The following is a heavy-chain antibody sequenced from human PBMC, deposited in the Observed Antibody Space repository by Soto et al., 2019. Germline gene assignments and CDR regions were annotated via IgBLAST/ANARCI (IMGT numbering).Heavy chain of an antibody. D-gene: IGHD3-22*01. V-gene: IGHV3-7*05. CDR1: GFTFGNYW. CDR2: IKPDGSEK. J-gene: IGHJ4*02. CDR3: VRNYYYNTSGWVY. Sequence: EVQLVESGGGLVQPGGSLRLSCAASGFTFGNYWLTWVRQAPGKGLEWVANIKPDGSEKYYVDSVKGRFTISRDNAKNSLYLQMNSLRAEDTAVYYCVRNYYYNTSGWVYGVQGTLVTVSS.